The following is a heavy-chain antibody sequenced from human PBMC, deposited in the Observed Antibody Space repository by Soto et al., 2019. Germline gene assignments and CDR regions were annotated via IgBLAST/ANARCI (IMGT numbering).Heavy chain of an antibody. V-gene: IGHV3-30-3*01. CDR3: ARDYGSGSYYNSFFDY. D-gene: IGHD3-10*01. J-gene: IGHJ4*02. CDR1: GFTFSSYA. CDR2: ISYDGSNK. Sequence: GGSLRLSCAASGFTFSSYAMHWVRQAPGKGLEWVAVISYDGSNKYYADSVKGRFTISRDNAKNSLYLQMNSLRAEDTAVYYRARDYGSGSYYNSFFDYWGQGTLVTVSS.